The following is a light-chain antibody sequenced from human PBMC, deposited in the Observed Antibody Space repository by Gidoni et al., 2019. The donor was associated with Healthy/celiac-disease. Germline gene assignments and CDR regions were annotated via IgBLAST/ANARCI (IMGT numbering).Light chain of an antibody. CDR1: QSVLYSSNNKNY. CDR3: QQYYSTPPT. J-gene: IGKJ2*01. V-gene: IGKV4-1*01. CDR2: WAS. Sequence: DIVRTQSPASRAVSLGERATINCKSSQSVLYSSNNKNYLAWYQQKPGQPPKLLIYWASTRESGVPDRFSGSGSGTDFTLTISSLQAEDVAVYYCQQYYSTPPTFGQGTKLEIK.